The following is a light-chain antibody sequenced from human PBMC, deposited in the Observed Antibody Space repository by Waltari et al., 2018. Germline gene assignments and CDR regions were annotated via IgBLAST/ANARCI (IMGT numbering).Light chain of an antibody. V-gene: IGLV2-8*01. CDR2: EVS. CDR1: SSDLGGYNS. J-gene: IGLJ1*01. CDR3: SSHAGSNNPYV. Sequence: QSALTQPPPASGSPGPSVAIPCPGTSSDLGGYNSVSWYQQHPGKAPKLMIDEVSKRPSGVPDRFSGSKSGNTASLTVSGLQPEDEADYYCSSHAGSNNPYVFGTGTKVTVL.